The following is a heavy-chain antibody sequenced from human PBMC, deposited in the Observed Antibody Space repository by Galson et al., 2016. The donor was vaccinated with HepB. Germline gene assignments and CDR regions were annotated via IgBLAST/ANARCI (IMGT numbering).Heavy chain of an antibody. Sequence: SLRLSCAAAGFTFSTYAMSWIRQAPGKGLEWVSAISGSGSDTYFADSVKGRFTISRDNSNNTLYLQMNSLRAEDTALYYCARDDTGTDNGGMAVWGQGTMVTVSS. D-gene: IGHD1-1*01. J-gene: IGHJ6*02. CDR3: ARDDTGTDNGGMAV. CDR1: GFTFSTYA. CDR2: ISGSGSDT. V-gene: IGHV3-23*01.